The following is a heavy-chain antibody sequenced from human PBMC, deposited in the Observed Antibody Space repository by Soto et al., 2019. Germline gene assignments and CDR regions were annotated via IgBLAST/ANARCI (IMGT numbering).Heavy chain of an antibody. Sequence: ASVKVSCKVCGCTLTELSMHWVRQAPGKELEWMGGFDHEDGETIYAQKFQGRVTMTEDTSTDTAYMELSSLRSEDTAVYYCATSLTGYYFDYWGQGTLVTVSS. CDR2: FDHEDGET. D-gene: IGHD3-9*01. CDR3: ATSLTGYYFDY. J-gene: IGHJ4*02. CDR1: GCTLTELS. V-gene: IGHV1-24*01.